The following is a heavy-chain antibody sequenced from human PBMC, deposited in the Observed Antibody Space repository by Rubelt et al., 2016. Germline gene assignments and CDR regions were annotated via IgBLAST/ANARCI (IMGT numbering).Heavy chain of an antibody. V-gene: IGHV4-59*01. J-gene: IGHJ4*02. CDR1: GGSISSYY. CDR3: ARTGDSETFDY. Sequence: QVQLQESGPGLVKPSETLSLTCTVSGGSISSYYWSWIRQPPGKGLEWIGYIYYSGSTNYNPSLKSRVTISVDTSKNQFSLKLSSVTAADTAVYYCARTGDSETFDYWGQGTLVTVSS. CDR2: IYYSGST. D-gene: IGHD1-26*01.